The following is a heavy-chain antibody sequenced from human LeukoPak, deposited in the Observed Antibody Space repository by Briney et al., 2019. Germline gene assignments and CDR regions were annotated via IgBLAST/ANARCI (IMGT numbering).Heavy chain of an antibody. CDR3: ARVGGWYEGHFDY. J-gene: IGHJ4*02. D-gene: IGHD6-19*01. CDR1: GDSISSGSYY. V-gene: IGHV4-61*02. Sequence: SETLSLTCTVSGDSISSGSYYWSWIRQPAGKGLEWIGRIYTSGSTNYNPSLKSRVTISIDTSKNQFSLKLSSVTAADTAVYYCARVGGWYEGHFDYWGQGTLVTVSS. CDR2: IYTSGST.